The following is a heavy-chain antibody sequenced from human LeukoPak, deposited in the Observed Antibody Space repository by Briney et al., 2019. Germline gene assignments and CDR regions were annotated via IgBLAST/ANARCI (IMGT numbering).Heavy chain of an antibody. J-gene: IGHJ4*02. CDR1: GFTFSGYT. D-gene: IGHD1-26*01. CDR2: ILGSGSTS. Sequence: GGSLRLSCAASGFTFSGYTMSWVRQAPGKGLEWVSSILGSGSTSYYADSVKGRFTISRDNAKNSLYLQMNSLRAEDTAVYYCARGVGATDFDYWGQGTLVTVSS. V-gene: IGHV3-23*01. CDR3: ARGVGATDFDY.